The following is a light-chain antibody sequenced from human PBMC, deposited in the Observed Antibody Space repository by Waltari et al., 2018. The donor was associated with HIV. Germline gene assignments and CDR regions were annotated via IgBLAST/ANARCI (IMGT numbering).Light chain of an antibody. Sequence: QSALTQPRSVSGSHGQSVTISSTVTSSDVGGYNYVSWYQQHPGKAPKLMIYDVSKRPSGVPDRFSGSKSGNTASLTISGLQAEDEADYYCCSYAGSYTLVFGGGTKLTVL. CDR1: SSDVGGYNY. CDR3: CSYAGSYTLV. V-gene: IGLV2-11*01. J-gene: IGLJ2*01. CDR2: DVS.